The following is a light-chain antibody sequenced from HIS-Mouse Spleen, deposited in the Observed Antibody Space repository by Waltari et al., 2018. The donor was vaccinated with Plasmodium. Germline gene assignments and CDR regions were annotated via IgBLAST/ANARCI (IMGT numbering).Light chain of an antibody. V-gene: IGKV3-15*01. CDR2: GAS. CDR1: QSVSSN. J-gene: IGKJ4*01. Sequence: EIVMTQSQVILSVSPGERENLSCRASQSVSSNLAWYQQKPGQAPRLLIYGASTRATGIPARFSGSGSGTEFTLTISSLQSEDFAVYYCQQYNNWPLTFGGGTKVEIK. CDR3: QQYNNWPLT.